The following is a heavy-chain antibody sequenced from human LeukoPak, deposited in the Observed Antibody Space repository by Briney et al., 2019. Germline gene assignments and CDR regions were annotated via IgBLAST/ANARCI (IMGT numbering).Heavy chain of an antibody. CDR1: RFTFSSYA. Sequence: GGSLRLSCAASRFTFSSYAMSWVRQAPGKGLEWVSGISGSGGSTYYTDSVKGRFTISRDNSKNTLYLQMNSLRAEDTAVYYCAGYYDSSGYYPSDAFDIWGLGTMVTVSS. J-gene: IGHJ3*02. V-gene: IGHV3-23*01. CDR2: ISGSGGST. CDR3: AGYYDSSGYYPSDAFDI. D-gene: IGHD3-22*01.